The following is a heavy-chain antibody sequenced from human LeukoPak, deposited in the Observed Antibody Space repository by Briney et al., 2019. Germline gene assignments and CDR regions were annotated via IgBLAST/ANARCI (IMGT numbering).Heavy chain of an antibody. CDR3: ARDYSSSPPRTFDY. J-gene: IGHJ4*02. CDR2: ISPNSGGT. D-gene: IGHD6-6*01. V-gene: IGHV1-2*02. Sequence: GASVKVSRRASGYTFTAYYIHWVRQAPGQGLEWMGWISPNSGGTNYAPKFQGRVTMTRDTSISTAYMELSSLRSDDTAVYYCARDYSSSPPRTFDYWGRGTLATVSS. CDR1: GYTFTAYY.